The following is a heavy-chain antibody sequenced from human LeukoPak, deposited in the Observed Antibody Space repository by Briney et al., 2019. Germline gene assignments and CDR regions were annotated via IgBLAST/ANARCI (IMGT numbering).Heavy chain of an antibody. D-gene: IGHD3-22*01. J-gene: IGHJ4*02. Sequence: SETLSLTCTVSGDSVSSGNYYLSWIRQPPGKGLVWITYMSPSGTTKYNPSLKSRVTTSVDTSRTQFSLRLSSVTAADTAVYYCARGQDDRSGTFDYWGQGILVTVSS. V-gene: IGHV4-61*01. CDR1: GDSVSSGNYY. CDR2: MSPSGTT. CDR3: ARGQDDRSGTFDY.